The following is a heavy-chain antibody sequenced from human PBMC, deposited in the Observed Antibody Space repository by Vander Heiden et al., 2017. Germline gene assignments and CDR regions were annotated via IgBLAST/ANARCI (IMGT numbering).Heavy chain of an antibody. Sequence: EVQLVESGGGLVHPGGSLRVSCDASGFNFRYYAMTWVRQAPGKGLEWVSTISGSGKDADYAGSVKGRFIISRDNSKNTLYLQMNSLRAGDTALYYGAKEGLWYGGNWFDPWGQGTLVTVSS. CDR1: GFNFRYYA. D-gene: IGHD3-10*01. CDR2: ISGSGKDA. V-gene: IGHV3-23*04. CDR3: AKEGLWYGGNWFDP. J-gene: IGHJ5*01.